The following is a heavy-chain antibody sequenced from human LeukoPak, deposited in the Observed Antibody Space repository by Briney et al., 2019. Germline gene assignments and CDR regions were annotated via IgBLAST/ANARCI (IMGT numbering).Heavy chain of an antibody. CDR3: ARDRGGDWFDP. Sequence: GGSLRLSCAASGFTLSSYWMSWVRQAPGKGLEWVANIKQDGSEKYYVDSVKGRFTISRDNAKNSLYLQMNSLRAEDTAVYYCARDRGGDWFDPWGRGTLVTVSS. CDR2: IKQDGSEK. V-gene: IGHV3-7*03. D-gene: IGHD3-16*01. CDR1: GFTLSSYW. J-gene: IGHJ5*02.